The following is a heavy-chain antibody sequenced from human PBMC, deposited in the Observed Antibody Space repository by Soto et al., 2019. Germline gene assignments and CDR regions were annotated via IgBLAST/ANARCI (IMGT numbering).Heavy chain of an antibody. CDR3: ARFDDCSSTSCYRYGMDV. D-gene: IGHD2-2*01. CDR1: GFTFSSYS. J-gene: IGHJ6*02. Sequence: EVQLVESGGGLVKPGGPLRLSCAASGFTFSSYSMNWVRQAPGKGLEWVSSISSSSSYIYYADSVKGRFTISRDNAKNSLYLQMNSLRAEDTAVYYCARFDDCSSTSCYRYGMDVWGQGTTVTVSS. CDR2: ISSSSSYI. V-gene: IGHV3-21*01.